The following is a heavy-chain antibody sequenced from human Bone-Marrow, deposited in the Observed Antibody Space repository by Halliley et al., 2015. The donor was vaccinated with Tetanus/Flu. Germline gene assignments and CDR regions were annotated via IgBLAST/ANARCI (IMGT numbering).Heavy chain of an antibody. J-gene: IGHJ6*02. D-gene: IGHD3-10*01. Sequence: NWSGGSTGYADSVKGRFTISRDNAKNSLYLEMNSLRVEDTALYYCARNGEAGTAYYYYYGMDVWGQGTTVTVSS. CDR2: NWSGGST. CDR3: ARNGEAGTAYYYYYGMDV. V-gene: IGHV3-20*03.